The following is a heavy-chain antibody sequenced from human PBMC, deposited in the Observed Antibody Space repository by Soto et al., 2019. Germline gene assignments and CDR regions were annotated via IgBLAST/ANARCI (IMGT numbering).Heavy chain of an antibody. CDR2: IHSSGST. CDR3: ARDQFCSGGSCDYVPSATFDI. Sequence: QVQLQESGPGLVKPSQTLSLTCTVSGGSISSGGYYWSWIRQHPGKGLEWIGYIHSSGSTYYNPSLKCRITISVDSSKNQFSLKLSSVTAADTAVYYCARDQFCSGGSCDYVPSATFDIWGQGTMVTVSS. D-gene: IGHD2-15*01. CDR1: GGSISSGGYY. J-gene: IGHJ3*02. V-gene: IGHV4-31*03.